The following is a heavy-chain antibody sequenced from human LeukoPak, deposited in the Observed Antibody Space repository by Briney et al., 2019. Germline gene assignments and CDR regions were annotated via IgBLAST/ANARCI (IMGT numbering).Heavy chain of an antibody. V-gene: IGHV3-53*01. Sequence: PGGSLRLSCAASGFTVSSSYMSWVRQAPGKGLEWVSVIYSGGSTFYADSVKGRFTFSRDNSKNTLYLQMNSLRAEGMAVYYCARAPALDYWGQGTLVTVSS. CDR1: GFTVSSSY. CDR2: IYSGGST. CDR3: ARAPALDY. D-gene: IGHD2-2*01. J-gene: IGHJ4*02.